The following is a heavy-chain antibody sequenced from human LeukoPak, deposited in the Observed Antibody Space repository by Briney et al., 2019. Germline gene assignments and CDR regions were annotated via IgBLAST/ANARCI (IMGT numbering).Heavy chain of an antibody. CDR3: AKQPTGRSYYGMDV. Sequence: PSETLSLTCAVSGGSISSSSYYWSWIRQPPGKGLEWIGSIYYSGSTYYNPSLKSRVTISVDTSKNQFSLKLSSVTAADTAVYHCAKQPTGRSYYGMDVWGQGTTVAVSS. CDR2: IYYSGST. V-gene: IGHV4-39*01. D-gene: IGHD1-14*01. CDR1: GGSISSSSYY. J-gene: IGHJ6*02.